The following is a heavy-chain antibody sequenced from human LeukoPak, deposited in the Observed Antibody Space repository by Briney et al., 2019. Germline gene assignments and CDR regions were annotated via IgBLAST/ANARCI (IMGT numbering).Heavy chain of an antibody. CDR2: ISAYNGNT. CDR3: ARWVIGYYDILTGYYNKYYFDY. D-gene: IGHD3-9*01. J-gene: IGHJ4*02. CDR1: GYTFTSYG. Sequence: ASVKVSCKASGYTFTSYGISWVRQAPGQGLEWMGWISAYNGNTNYAQKLQGRVTMTTDTSTSTAYMELRSLRSDDTAVYYCARWVIGYYDILTGYYNKYYFDYWGQGTLVTVSS. V-gene: IGHV1-18*01.